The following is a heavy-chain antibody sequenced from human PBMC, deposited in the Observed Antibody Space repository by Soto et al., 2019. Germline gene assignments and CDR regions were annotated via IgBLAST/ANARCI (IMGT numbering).Heavy chain of an antibody. CDR1: GGTFSSYS. CDR2: IIPIFGTA. D-gene: IGHD1-26*01. V-gene: IGHV1-69*01. CDR3: ARDGGRHSGGIDY. J-gene: IGHJ4*02. Sequence: QVKLVQSGAEVKKPGSSVKFSCKASGGTFSSYSINWVRQAPGQGLEWMGEIIPIFGTANYAQKFQGRVTITADESTSTAYMELSSLRSEDTAVYYCARDGGRHSGGIDYWGQGTLVTVSS.